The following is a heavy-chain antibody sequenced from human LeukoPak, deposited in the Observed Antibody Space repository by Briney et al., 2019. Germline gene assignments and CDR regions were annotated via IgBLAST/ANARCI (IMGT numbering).Heavy chain of an antibody. CDR2: IYSSGST. D-gene: IGHD6-19*01. Sequence: PSETLSLTCTVSGGSISSYYWSWIRQPAGKGLEWIGRIYSSGSTNYNPSLKSRVTMSVDTSKKQFSLKLNSVTAADTAVYYCARERYSGWYPAFDIWGQGTMVTVSS. CDR1: GGSISSYY. J-gene: IGHJ3*02. V-gene: IGHV4-4*07. CDR3: ARERYSGWYPAFDI.